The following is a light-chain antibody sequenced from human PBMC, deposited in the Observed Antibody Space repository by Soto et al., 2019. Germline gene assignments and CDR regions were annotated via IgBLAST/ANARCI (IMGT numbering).Light chain of an antibody. CDR1: QGSSSY. CDR3: QQYYSYPLT. J-gene: IGKJ1*01. V-gene: IGKV1-8*01. Sequence: AIRMTQSPSSPSASTGDRVTITCRASQGSSSYLAWYQQKPGKAPKLLIYAASTLQSGVPSRFSGSGSGTDFTLTIICLQSEDFATYYCQQYYSYPLTFGQGTQVEIK. CDR2: AAS.